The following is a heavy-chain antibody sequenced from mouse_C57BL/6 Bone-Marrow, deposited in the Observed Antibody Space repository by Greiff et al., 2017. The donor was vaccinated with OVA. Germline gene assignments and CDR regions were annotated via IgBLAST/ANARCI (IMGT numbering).Heavy chain of an antibody. D-gene: IGHD2-4*01. J-gene: IGHJ3*01. CDR2: IDPSDSET. Sequence: QVQLQQPGAELVRPGSSVKLSCKASGYTFTSYWMHWVKQRPIQGLEWIGNIDPSDSETHYNQKFKDKATLTVDKSSSTAYMQLSSLTSEDSAVYYCAMIYYDYGGFAYWGQGTLVTVSA. CDR3: AMIYYDYGGFAY. CDR1: GYTFTSYW. V-gene: IGHV1-52*01.